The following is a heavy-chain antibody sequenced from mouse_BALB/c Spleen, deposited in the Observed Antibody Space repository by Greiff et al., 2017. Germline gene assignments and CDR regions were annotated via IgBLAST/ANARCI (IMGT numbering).Heavy chain of an antibody. V-gene: IGHV1-7*01. J-gene: IGHJ4*01. CDR3: ASSPMDY. Sequence: VQLQQSGPELVKPGASVKMSCKASGYTFTSYWMHWVKQRPGQGLEWIGYINPSTGYTEYNQKFKDKATLTADKSSSTAYMQLSSLTSEDSAVYYCASSPMDYWGQGTSVTVSS. CDR2: INPSTGYT. CDR1: GYTFTSYW.